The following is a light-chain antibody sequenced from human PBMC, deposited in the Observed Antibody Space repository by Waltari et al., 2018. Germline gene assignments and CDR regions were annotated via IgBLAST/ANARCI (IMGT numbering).Light chain of an antibody. CDR3: SPYTPSGTLV. J-gene: IGLJ2*01. CDR2: DLS. V-gene: IGLV2-18*02. Sequence: QSALTQPPSVAGSPGHSFTTSCSGTSSVVGTYNRSSWYPRPPGTAPRLIIFDLSSRPAGVPDRFSGSKSGSTASLTISGLHAEDEGDYYCSPYTPSGTLVFGGGTKRTVL. CDR1: SSVVGTYNR.